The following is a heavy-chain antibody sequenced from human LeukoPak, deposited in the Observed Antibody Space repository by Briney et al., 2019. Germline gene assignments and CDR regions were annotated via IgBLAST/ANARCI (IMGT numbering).Heavy chain of an antibody. V-gene: IGHV1-69*05. J-gene: IGHJ4*02. CDR2: IIPIFGTA. CDR3: ARARGPRDGYFDY. CDR1: GGTFSSYA. D-gene: IGHD5-24*01. Sequence: ASVKVSCKASGGTFSSYAISWVRQAPGQGLEWMGGIIPIFGTANYAQKFQGRVTITTDETTSTAYMELSSLRSEDTAVYYCARARGPRDGYFDYWGQGTLVTVSS.